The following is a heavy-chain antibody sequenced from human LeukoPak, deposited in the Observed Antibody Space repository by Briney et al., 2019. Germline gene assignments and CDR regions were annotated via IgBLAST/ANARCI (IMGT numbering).Heavy chain of an antibody. Sequence: PLETLSLTCAVYGGSFSGYYWSWIRQPPGKGLEWIGEINHSGSTNYNPSLKSRVTISVDTSKNQFSLKLSSVTAADTAVYYCARAKYCSSTSCYVSGKLDYWGQGTLVTVSS. CDR1: GGSFSGYY. CDR3: ARAKYCSSTSCYVSGKLDY. V-gene: IGHV4-34*01. J-gene: IGHJ4*02. D-gene: IGHD2-2*01. CDR2: INHSGST.